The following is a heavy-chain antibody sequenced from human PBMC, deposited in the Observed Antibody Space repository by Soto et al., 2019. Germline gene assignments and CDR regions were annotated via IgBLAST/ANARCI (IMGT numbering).Heavy chain of an antibody. J-gene: IGHJ4*02. Sequence: PGGSLRLSCAASGFTSDHYAIHWVRQAPGKGLEWVSGISWNSDTIEYADSLKSRLTITKDTSKNQVVLTMTNMDPVDTATYYCAHIEPSIAVAGRVFFDYWGQGTLVTVSS. V-gene: IGHV3-9*02. CDR2: ISWNSDTI. D-gene: IGHD6-19*01. CDR1: GFTSDHYA. CDR3: AHIEPSIAVAGRVFFDY.